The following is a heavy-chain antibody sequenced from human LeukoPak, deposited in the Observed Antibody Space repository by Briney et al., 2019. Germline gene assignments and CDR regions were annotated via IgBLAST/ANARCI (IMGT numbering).Heavy chain of an antibody. Sequence: GGSLKLPCEASGFTFSGSAIHWVRQASGKGLEWIGRIRSKGDNHATAYAASVEGRFTISRNDSTNTAYLQMNRLTTDDTGMYYCTRPTVATNSWGQGTLVTVS. V-gene: IGHV3-73*01. CDR2: IRSKGDNHAT. CDR3: TRPTVATNS. J-gene: IGHJ4*02. D-gene: IGHD4-17*01. CDR1: GFTFSGSA.